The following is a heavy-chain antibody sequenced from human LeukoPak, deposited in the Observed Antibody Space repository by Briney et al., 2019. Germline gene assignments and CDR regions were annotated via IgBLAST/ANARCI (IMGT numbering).Heavy chain of an antibody. CDR1: GFSFSKFA. CDR2: TSDSGSRA. CDR3: AKDGTLWSGAYYFDY. D-gene: IGHD3-10*01. Sequence: GGSLRLSCVASGFSFSKFAMSWVRQAPGKGLEWVSGTSDSGSRAYYADSVKGRFTISRDNSKSTLYLQLSRLRVDDTAVYYCAKDGTLWSGAYYFDYWGQGTLVTVSS. V-gene: IGHV3-23*01. J-gene: IGHJ4*02.